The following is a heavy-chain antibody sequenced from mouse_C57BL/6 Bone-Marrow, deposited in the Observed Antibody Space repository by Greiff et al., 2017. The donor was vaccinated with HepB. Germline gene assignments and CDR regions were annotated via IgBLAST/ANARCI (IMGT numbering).Heavy chain of an antibody. V-gene: IGHV1-15*01. Sequence: QVQLQQSGAELVRPGASVTLSCKASGYTFTDYEMHWVKQTPVHGLEWIGAIDPDTGGTAYNQKFKGKAILTADKSSSTAYMELRSLTSEYSAVYYCTRCVCSSLDYWGHGTTLTVSS. CDR2: IDPDTGGT. D-gene: IGHD1-1*01. J-gene: IGHJ2*01. CDR1: GYTFTDYE. CDR3: TRCVCSSLDY.